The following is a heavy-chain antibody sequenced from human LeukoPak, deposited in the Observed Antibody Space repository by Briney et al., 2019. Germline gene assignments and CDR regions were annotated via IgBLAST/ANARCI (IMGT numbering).Heavy chain of an antibody. Sequence: SETQSLTCTVSGGSISSSIYYWGWIPQPPRKGLEWIGSIYYSGSTYYNPSLESRVTISVDTSKNQFSLKLSSVTAADTAVYYCARDYSNYGYYFDYWGQGTLATVSS. J-gene: IGHJ4*02. CDR1: GGSISSSIYY. CDR2: IYYSGST. D-gene: IGHD4-11*01. V-gene: IGHV4-39*02. CDR3: ARDYSNYGYYFDY.